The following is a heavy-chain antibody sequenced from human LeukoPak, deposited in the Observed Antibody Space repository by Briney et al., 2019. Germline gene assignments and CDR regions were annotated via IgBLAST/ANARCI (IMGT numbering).Heavy chain of an antibody. D-gene: IGHD3-22*01. CDR2: IKQDGSEK. Sequence: SGGSLRLSCAASGFTFSSYWMSWVRQAPGKGLEWVANIKQDGSEKYYAASVRGRFTISRDNSKNTLYLQMNSLRPEDTGVYYCAKDPQDFYGSSGYRPERYWGQGTLVTVSS. J-gene: IGHJ4*02. V-gene: IGHV3-7*01. CDR3: AKDPQDFYGSSGYRPERY. CDR1: GFTFSSYW.